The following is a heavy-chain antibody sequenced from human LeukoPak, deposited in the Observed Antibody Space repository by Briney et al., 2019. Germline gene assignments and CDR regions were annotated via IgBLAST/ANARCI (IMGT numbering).Heavy chain of an antibody. CDR1: GGSFSGYY. Sequence: KPSETLSLTCAVYGGSFSGYYWSWIRQPPGKGLEWIGEINHSGSTNYNPSLKSRVTISVDTSKNQFSLKLSSVTAADTAVYYCARARFTMVRGVIHYYYGMDVWGQGTTVTVSS. J-gene: IGHJ6*02. CDR2: INHSGST. CDR3: ARARFTMVRGVIHYYYGMDV. D-gene: IGHD3-10*01. V-gene: IGHV4-34*01.